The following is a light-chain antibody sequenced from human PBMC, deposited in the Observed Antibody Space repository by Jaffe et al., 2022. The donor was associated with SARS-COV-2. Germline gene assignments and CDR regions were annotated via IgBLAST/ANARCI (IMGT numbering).Light chain of an antibody. Sequence: DIQMTQSPSSLSASVGDRVTISCRASQAFYDYLAWYQQKPGEVPNLLIFRASTLQSGVPSRFSGSGSGTDFTLTISSLQPEDAATYYCQTYHSAPFTFGPGTTVDIK. J-gene: IGKJ3*01. V-gene: IGKV1-27*01. CDR2: RAS. CDR1: QAFYDY. CDR3: QTYHSAPFT.